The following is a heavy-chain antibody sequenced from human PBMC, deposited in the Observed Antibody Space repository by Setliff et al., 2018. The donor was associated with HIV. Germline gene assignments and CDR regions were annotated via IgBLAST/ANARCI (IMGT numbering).Heavy chain of an antibody. CDR1: GYTFTTYG. D-gene: IGHD3-10*01. CDR3: AREGLWFGDRGYYLDV. V-gene: IGHV1-18*01. Sequence: GASVKVSCKASGYTFTTYGITWVRQAPGQGLEGMGWIGTDNGNTNYAQKFQGRVTMTTDTSTSTVYMELGSLISDDTAVYYCAREGLWFGDRGYYLDVWGTGTAVTVSS. J-gene: IGHJ6*03. CDR2: IGTDNGNT.